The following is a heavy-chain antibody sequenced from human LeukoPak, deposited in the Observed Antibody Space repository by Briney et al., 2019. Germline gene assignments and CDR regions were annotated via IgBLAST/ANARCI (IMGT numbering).Heavy chain of an antibody. J-gene: IGHJ6*02. Sequence: GGSLRLSCAASGFTFSSYSMNWVRQAPGKGLEWVSYISSSSSTIYYADSVKGRFTISRDNAKNSLYLQMNSLRDEDTAVYYCARDPSEPQTYYDFWKDYYYYGMDVGGQGTTVTVSS. CDR2: ISSSSSTI. V-gene: IGHV3-48*02. CDR3: ARDPSEPQTYYDFWKDYYYYGMDV. CDR1: GFTFSSYS. D-gene: IGHD3-3*01.